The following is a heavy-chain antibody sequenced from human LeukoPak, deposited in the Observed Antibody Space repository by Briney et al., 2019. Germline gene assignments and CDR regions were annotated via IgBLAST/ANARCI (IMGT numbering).Heavy chain of an antibody. J-gene: IGHJ4*02. Sequence: GASVTVSCKASGGTFSSYAISWVRQAPGQGLEWMGGIIPIFGTANYAQKFQGRVTITADESTSTAYMELSSLRSEDTAVYYCAANYYDSSGYCYYWGQGTLVTVSS. V-gene: IGHV1-69*13. CDR3: AANYYDSSGYCYY. CDR2: IIPIFGTA. CDR1: GGTFSSYA. D-gene: IGHD3-22*01.